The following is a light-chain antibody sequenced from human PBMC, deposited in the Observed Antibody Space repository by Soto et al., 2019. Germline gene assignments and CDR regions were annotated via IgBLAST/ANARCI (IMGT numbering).Light chain of an antibody. Sequence: SVLTQPASVSVCPGQSISISWSGTSSDIGTDDQFAGYKHYPGRTTKLVTYSVSNRPSVVSYRFSGSKSGNTASLTISGLQADDEADYYCSAYTVSRSYVFGPGTKVTVL. V-gene: IGLV2-14*01. J-gene: IGLJ1*01. CDR1: SSDIGTDDQ. CDR2: SVS. CDR3: SAYTVSRSYV.